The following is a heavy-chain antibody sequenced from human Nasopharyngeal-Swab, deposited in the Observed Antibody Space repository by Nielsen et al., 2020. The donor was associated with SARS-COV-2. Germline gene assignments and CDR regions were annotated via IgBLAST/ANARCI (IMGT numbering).Heavy chain of an antibody. D-gene: IGHD5-12*01. CDR2: ISGSGGST. CDR3: ARRGKIVATIPYYYYYYYMDV. Sequence: GKSLKISCAASGFTFSSYAMSWVRQAPGKGLEWVSAISGSGGSTYYADSVKGRFTISRDNSKNTLYLQMNSLRAEDTAVYYCARRGKIVATIPYYYYYYYMDVWGKGTTVTVSS. CDR1: GFTFSSYA. J-gene: IGHJ6*03. V-gene: IGHV3-23*01.